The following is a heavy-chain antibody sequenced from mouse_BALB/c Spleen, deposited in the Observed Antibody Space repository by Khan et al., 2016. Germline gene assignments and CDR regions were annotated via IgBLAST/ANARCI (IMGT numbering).Heavy chain of an antibody. J-gene: IGHJ3*01. CDR1: GYAFTNFL. V-gene: IGHV1-54*01. CDR2: INPGRGST. D-gene: IGHD1-1*01. Sequence: QVQLQQPGADLVRPGTSVKVSCKASGYAFTNFLIDWIKQRPGQGLDWIGVINPGRGSTNYNEKFKGKATLTADKSFSTAYMQLSSLTSDDSAVYFCASQYGSSYVGFAYWGQGTLVTVSA. CDR3: ASQYGSSYVGFAY.